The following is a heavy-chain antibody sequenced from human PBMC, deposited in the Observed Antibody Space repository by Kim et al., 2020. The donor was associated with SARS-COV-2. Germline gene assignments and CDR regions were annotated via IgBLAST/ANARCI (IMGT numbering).Heavy chain of an antibody. J-gene: IGHJ3*02. V-gene: IGHV1-8*01. Sequence: YAQKSQGRVTTTRNTSISTAYMELSSLRSEDTAVYYCARAVYSGYTAFDIWGQGTMVTVSS. CDR3: ARAVYSGYTAFDI. D-gene: IGHD3-22*01.